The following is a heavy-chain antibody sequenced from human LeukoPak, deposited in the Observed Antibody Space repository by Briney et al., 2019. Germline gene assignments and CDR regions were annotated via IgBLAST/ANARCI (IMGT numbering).Heavy chain of an antibody. Sequence: GGSLRLSCAASGFTLSTYAMSWVRQTPGKGLEWVAATSSSDAGTYHADSVRGRFTISRDNSKNTLYLQMNSLRAEDAAVYYCAKDPNYYDSSGYYYYFDYWGQGTLVTVSS. V-gene: IGHV3-23*01. J-gene: IGHJ4*02. D-gene: IGHD3-22*01. CDR1: GFTLSTYA. CDR3: AKDPNYYDSSGYYYYFDY. CDR2: TSSSDAGT.